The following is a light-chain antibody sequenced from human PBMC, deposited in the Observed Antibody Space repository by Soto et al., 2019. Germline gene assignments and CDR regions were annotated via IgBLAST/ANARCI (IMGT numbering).Light chain of an antibody. CDR2: GKT. V-gene: IGLV1-40*01. CDR3: QSYDSSLSGSNV. Sequence: QSVLTQPPSVSGAPGQRVTISCTGSSSNIGAGYDVHWYQQLPGTAPKFLIYGKTNRPSGVPDRFSGSKSGTSASLAITGLQAEDEADYYCQSYDSSLSGSNVFGTGTKLTVL. CDR1: SSNIGAGYD. J-gene: IGLJ1*01.